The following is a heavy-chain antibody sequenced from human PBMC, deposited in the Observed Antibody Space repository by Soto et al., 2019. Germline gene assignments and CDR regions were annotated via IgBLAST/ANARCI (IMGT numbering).Heavy chain of an antibody. Sequence: QVQLQESGPGLVKPSQTLSLTCTVSGGSISSGGYYWSWIRQHPGKGLEWIGYIYYSGSTYYNPALTSRVTLSVDTSKTQFALKLSAVTAADTAVYYCARDVRFQQQLPTPSYYFDYWGQGTLVTVSS. CDR2: IYYSGST. V-gene: IGHV4-31*03. CDR3: ARDVRFQQQLPTPSYYFDY. J-gene: IGHJ4*02. CDR1: GGSISSGGYY. D-gene: IGHD6-13*01.